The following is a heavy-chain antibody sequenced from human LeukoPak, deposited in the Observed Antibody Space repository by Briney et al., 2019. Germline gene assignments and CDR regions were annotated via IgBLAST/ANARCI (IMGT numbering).Heavy chain of an antibody. Sequence: PGGSLRLSCAASGFTFSSYAMNWVRQAPGKGLEWVSISGSGGDTYYADSVKGRFTVSRGNAKNTLYLQMNSLRAEDTALYYCAREGYYYYGMDVWGQGTTVTVSS. D-gene: IGHD6-13*01. J-gene: IGHJ6*02. CDR1: GFTFSSYA. V-gene: IGHV3-23*01. CDR3: AREGYYYYGMDV. CDR2: ISGSGGDT.